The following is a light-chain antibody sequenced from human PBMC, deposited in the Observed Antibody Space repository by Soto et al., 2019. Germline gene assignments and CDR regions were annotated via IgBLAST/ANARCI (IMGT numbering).Light chain of an antibody. CDR2: GAS. CDR1: QSVSSSY. J-gene: IGKJ1*01. Sequence: EIVLTQSPGTLSLSPGERATLSCRASQSVSSSYLAWYQQKNGQTPRLLIYGASSRATGIPDRFSGSGSGTDFTLTISILEPEDFAVYYCQQYGGSPRTFGQGTKVDIK. V-gene: IGKV3-20*01. CDR3: QQYGGSPRT.